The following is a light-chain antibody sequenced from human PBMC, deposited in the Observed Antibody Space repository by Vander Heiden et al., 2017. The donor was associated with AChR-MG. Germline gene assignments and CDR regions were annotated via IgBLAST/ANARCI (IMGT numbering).Light chain of an antibody. CDR3: QVWDRSRDLVV. Sequence: SSVLTQAPSVSVAPGQAATITCGGNNIGSKSVHWYQQKPGQAPVMVVYDDSDRPSGIPERFSGSNSGDTATMTISRVEAGDEADYFCQVWDRSRDLVVFGGGTKLTVL. CDR2: DDS. J-gene: IGLJ2*01. CDR1: NIGSKS. V-gene: IGLV3-21*02.